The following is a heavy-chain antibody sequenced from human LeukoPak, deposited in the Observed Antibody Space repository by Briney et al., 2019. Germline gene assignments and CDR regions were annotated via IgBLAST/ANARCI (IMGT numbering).Heavy chain of an antibody. CDR2: INPSGGST. J-gene: IGHJ4*02. D-gene: IGHD6-19*01. V-gene: IGHV1-46*03. CDR3: ARNFYSSGMLTYFDY. Sequence: ASVKVSCKASGYTFTSYYMHWVRQAPGQGLEWMGIINPSGGSTNYAQKLQGRVTMTTDTSTSTAYMELRSLRSEDTAVYYCARNFYSSGMLTYFDYWGQGTLVTVSS. CDR1: GYTFTSYY.